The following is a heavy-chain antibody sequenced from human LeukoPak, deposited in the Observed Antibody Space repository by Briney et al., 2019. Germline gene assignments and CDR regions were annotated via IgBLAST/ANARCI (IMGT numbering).Heavy chain of an antibody. J-gene: IGHJ6*02. D-gene: IGHD2-2*03. CDR2: IWYDGSNK. CDR1: GFTFSSYG. Sequence: PGRSLRLSCAASGFTFSSYGMHWVRQAPGKGLEWVAVIWYDGSNKYYADSVKGRFTISRDNSKNTLYLQMNSLRAEDTAVYYCARDGYCSSTSCYSNYYYYGMDVWGQGTTVTVSS. CDR3: ARDGYCSSTSCYSNYYYYGMDV. V-gene: IGHV3-33*08.